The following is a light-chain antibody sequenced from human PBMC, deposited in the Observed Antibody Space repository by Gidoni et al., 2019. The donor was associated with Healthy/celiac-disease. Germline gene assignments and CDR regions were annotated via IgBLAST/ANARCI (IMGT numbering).Light chain of an antibody. V-gene: IGKV4-1*01. CDR2: WAS. J-gene: IGKJ3*01. CDR1: QSVLYSSNNKNY. CDR3: QQYYSTPFT. Sequence: DIVMTQSPDSQAVSLGERATINCKSSQSVLYSSNNKNYLAWYQQKPGQPPKLLIYWASTRESGVPYRFSGSGSGTDFTLTISSLQAEDVAVYYCQQYYSTPFTFGPXTKVEIK.